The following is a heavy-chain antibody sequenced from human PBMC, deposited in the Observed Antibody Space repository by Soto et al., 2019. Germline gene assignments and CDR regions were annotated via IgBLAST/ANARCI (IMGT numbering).Heavy chain of an antibody. D-gene: IGHD2-2*01. V-gene: IGHV5-10-1*01. CDR2: IDPRDSYV. Sequence: GESLKISCTGFGYTFTTFWISWVRQMPGKGLEWMGRIDPRDSYVSYSPSFQGHVTISLDKSISTAYLQWGSLKASDTAMYYCARLFCSTTTCDSWFDPWGQGTLVTISS. J-gene: IGHJ5*02. CDR1: GYTFTTFW. CDR3: ARLFCSTTTCDSWFDP.